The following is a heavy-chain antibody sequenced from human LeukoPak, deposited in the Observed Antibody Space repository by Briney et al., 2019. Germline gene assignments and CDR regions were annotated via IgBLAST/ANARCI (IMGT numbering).Heavy chain of an antibody. D-gene: IGHD3-22*01. Sequence: SVKVSCKASGGTFSRYAISWVRQAPGQGLEWMGGITPMFGTANYAQKFQGRVTITADESTSTAYMELRGLRSEDTAKYYCARDAAIYDNSAFYYLWWGQGTLVTVSS. CDR2: ITPMFGTA. V-gene: IGHV1-69*13. J-gene: IGHJ4*02. CDR3: ARDAAIYDNSAFYYLW. CDR1: GGTFSRYA.